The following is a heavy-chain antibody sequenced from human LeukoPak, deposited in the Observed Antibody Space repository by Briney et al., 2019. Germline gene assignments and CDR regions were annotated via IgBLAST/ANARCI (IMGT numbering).Heavy chain of an antibody. CDR3: ARWLLRATFDY. CDR1: DYSISSGYY. CDR2: IYHSGST. D-gene: IGHD3-22*01. Sequence: SETLSLTCTVSDYSISSGYYWGWIRQPPGKGLEWIGTIYHSGSTNYNPSLKSRVTISVDTSKNQFSLKLSSVTAADTAVYYCARWLLRATFDYWGQGTLVTVSS. J-gene: IGHJ4*02. V-gene: IGHV4-38-2*02.